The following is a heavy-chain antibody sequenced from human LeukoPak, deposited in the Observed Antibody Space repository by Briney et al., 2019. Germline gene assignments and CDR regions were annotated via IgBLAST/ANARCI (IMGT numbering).Heavy chain of an antibody. V-gene: IGHV4-30-4*01. CDR3: ARVTSTPWEVDY. Sequence: SQTLSLTCTVSGGSISSGDYYWSWIRQPPGKGLEWLGYIYYSGSTYYNPSLKSRVIISVDTSKNQFSLKLSSVTAADTAVYYCARVTSTPWEVDYWGQGTLVTVSS. CDR2: IYYSGST. J-gene: IGHJ4*02. D-gene: IGHD1-26*01. CDR1: GGSISSGDYY.